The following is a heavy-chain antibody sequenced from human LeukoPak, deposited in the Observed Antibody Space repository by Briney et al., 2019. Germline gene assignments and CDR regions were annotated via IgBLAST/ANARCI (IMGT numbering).Heavy chain of an antibody. Sequence: SETMSLTCTLSAGSISSYYSSWIRHPPGKGLEWVGYIYYSGSTNYNPSLKSRVTISVDTSKNQFSLKLSSVTAADTAVYYCAREFFLDYYGSGSPHNWFDHWGQGTLVTVSS. D-gene: IGHD3-10*01. CDR3: AREFFLDYYGSGSPHNWFDH. CDR2: IYYSGST. V-gene: IGHV4-59*01. CDR1: AGSISSYY. J-gene: IGHJ5*02.